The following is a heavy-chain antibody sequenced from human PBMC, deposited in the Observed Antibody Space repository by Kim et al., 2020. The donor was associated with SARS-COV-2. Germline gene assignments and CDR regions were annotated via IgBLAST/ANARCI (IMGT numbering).Heavy chain of an antibody. Sequence: SETLSLTCAVYGGSFSGYYWSWIRQPPGKGLEWIGEINHSGSTNYNPSLKSRVTISVDTSKNQFSLKLSSVTAADTAVYYCARASRSQGVNYWGQGTLVTVSS. V-gene: IGHV4-34*01. D-gene: IGHD3-22*01. CDR3: ARASRSQGVNY. CDR1: GGSFSGYY. J-gene: IGHJ4*02. CDR2: INHSGST.